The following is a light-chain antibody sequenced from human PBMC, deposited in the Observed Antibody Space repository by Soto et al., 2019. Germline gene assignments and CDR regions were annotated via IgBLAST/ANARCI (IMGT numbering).Light chain of an antibody. J-gene: IGKJ5*01. Sequence: DIQMTQSPSTVSAYVGDSVTITCRASQSITTWLAWYQQRPGKAPKLLIYDASSLESGVPSRFSGSGSGTESTLTISSLQPDDFATYYCQQYNSYSITFGQGTRLEIK. CDR2: DAS. V-gene: IGKV1-5*01. CDR1: QSITTW. CDR3: QQYNSYSIT.